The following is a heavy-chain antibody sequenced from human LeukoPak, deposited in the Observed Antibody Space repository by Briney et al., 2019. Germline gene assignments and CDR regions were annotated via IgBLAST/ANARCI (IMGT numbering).Heavy chain of an antibody. J-gene: IGHJ4*02. V-gene: IGHV3-7*03. Sequence: GGSLRLSCAASAFSFSNYWMSWVRQAPGKGLEWVANIKEDGNEIHYVDSVKGRFTISRDNAKNSLYLQMNSLRAEDTALYYCAKGYYYDSSGPYYFDYWGQGTLVTVSS. CDR2: IKEDGNEI. CDR3: AKGYYYDSSGPYYFDY. D-gene: IGHD3-22*01. CDR1: AFSFSNYW.